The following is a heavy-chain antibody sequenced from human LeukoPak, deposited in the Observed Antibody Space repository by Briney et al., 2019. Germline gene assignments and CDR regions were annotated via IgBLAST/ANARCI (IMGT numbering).Heavy chain of an antibody. CDR3: ARQGGL. V-gene: IGHV3-7*01. D-gene: IGHD1-26*01. J-gene: IGHJ6*02. CDR1: GFTFTSNW. Sequence: GGSLRLSCAASGFTFTSNWMSWVRQAPGKGLEWVASIKQDGSDKYYVDSVKGRFTISRDNAKNSLYLQMNSLRAEDTAVYYCARQGGLWGQGTTVTVSS. CDR2: IKQDGSDK.